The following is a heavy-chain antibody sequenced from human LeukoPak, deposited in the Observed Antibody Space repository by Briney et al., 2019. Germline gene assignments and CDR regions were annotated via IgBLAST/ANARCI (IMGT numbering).Heavy chain of an antibody. CDR2: IDNSGRNT. D-gene: IGHD6-13*01. CDR3: ALGIAAPDAFDI. Sequence: GGSLRLSCAVSGFTFSSYAMNWVRQPPGKGLEWVSAIDNSGRNTFYADSVKGRFTISRDNSKNTLYLQMNSLRAEDTAVYYCALGIAAPDAFDIWGQGTMVTVSS. V-gene: IGHV3-23*01. J-gene: IGHJ3*02. CDR1: GFTFSSYA.